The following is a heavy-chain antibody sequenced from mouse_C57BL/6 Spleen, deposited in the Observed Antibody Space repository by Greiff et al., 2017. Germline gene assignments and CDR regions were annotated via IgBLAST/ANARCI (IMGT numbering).Heavy chain of an antibody. CDR2: IHPNSGST. D-gene: IGHD1-1*01. V-gene: IGHV1-64*01. Sequence: QVQLQQPGAELVKPGASVKLSCKASGYTFTSYWMHWVKQRPGQGLEWIGMIHPNSGSTNYNEKFKSKATLTVDKSSSTAYMQLSSLTSEDSAVYYCARSGTTVSMDYWGQGTSGTVSS. CDR1: GYTFTSYW. CDR3: ARSGTTVSMDY. J-gene: IGHJ4*01.